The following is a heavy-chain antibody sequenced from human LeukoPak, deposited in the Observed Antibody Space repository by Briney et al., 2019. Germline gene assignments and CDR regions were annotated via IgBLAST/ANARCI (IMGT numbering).Heavy chain of an antibody. J-gene: IGHJ4*02. Sequence: SETLSLICTVSVTFIDNGYYWGWIRQPPGKGLEWIGSIYHTGSTYFNPSLQSRVTISVDTFKNQFSLKLTPVTAPAPAVYSCARDFVYGDRPSFDYWGQGTLVTVSS. CDR2: IYHTGST. CDR1: VTFIDNGYY. V-gene: IGHV4-38-2*02. CDR3: ARDFVYGDRPSFDY. D-gene: IGHD4-17*01.